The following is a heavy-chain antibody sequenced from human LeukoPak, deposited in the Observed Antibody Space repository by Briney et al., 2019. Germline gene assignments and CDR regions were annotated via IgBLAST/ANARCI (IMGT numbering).Heavy chain of an antibody. CDR2: ISYDGSNK. CDR3: AKIGYDFWSGPGRYYYYYGMDV. Sequence: GGSLRLSCAASGFTFSSYGMDWVRQAPGKGLEWVAVISYDGSNKYYADSVKGRFTISRDNSKNTLYLQMNSLRAEDTAVYYCAKIGYDFWSGPGRYYYYYGMDVWGQGTTVTVSS. CDR1: GFTFSSYG. D-gene: IGHD3-3*01. V-gene: IGHV3-30*18. J-gene: IGHJ6*02.